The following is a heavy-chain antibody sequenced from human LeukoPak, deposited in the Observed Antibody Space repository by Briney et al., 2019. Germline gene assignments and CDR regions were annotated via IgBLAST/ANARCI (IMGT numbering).Heavy chain of an antibody. Sequence: SVEVSCRASGGTFSSYAISWVRQAPGQGLEWMGGIIPIFGTANYAQKFQGRVTITTDESTSTAYMELSSLRSEDTAVYYCARAALGMGYYYYYMDVWGKGTTVTVSS. CDR1: GGTFSSYA. J-gene: IGHJ6*03. D-gene: IGHD7-27*01. CDR2: IIPIFGTA. V-gene: IGHV1-69*05. CDR3: ARAALGMGYYYYYMDV.